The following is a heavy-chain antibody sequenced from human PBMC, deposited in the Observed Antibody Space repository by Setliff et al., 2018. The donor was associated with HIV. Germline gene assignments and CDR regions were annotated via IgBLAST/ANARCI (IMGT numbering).Heavy chain of an antibody. V-gene: IGHV3-48*01. CDR3: ARDLHWAFDY. D-gene: IGHD7-27*01. J-gene: IGHJ4*02. CDR1: GVTFSIYS. Sequence: AGGSLRLSCVVSGVTFSIYSMAWVRQAPGKGLEWLSYIGSDVSIIFYGDSVKGRFTVSRDNAKNSLYLHMNNLRAEDTAVYYCARDLHWAFDYWGQGSLVTVSS. CDR2: IGSDVSII.